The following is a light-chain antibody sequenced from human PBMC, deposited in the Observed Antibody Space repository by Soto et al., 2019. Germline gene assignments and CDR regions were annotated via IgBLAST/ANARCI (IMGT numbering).Light chain of an antibody. J-gene: IGKJ1*01. V-gene: IGKV1-17*01. CDR3: LQHDSYPRT. Sequence: DIQMTQSPSSLFASVGDRVTITCRVSQGIRNNLGWYQQRPGEAPKRLIYGASSLQRGVPSRFSGSGSGTEFTLTISSLRPEDSATYYCLQHDSYPRTFGQGTKLEIK. CDR1: QGIRNN. CDR2: GAS.